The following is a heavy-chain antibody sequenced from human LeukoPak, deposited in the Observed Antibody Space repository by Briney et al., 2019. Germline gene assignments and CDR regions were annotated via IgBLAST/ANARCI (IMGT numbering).Heavy chain of an antibody. D-gene: IGHD3-10*01. CDR3: ARDGLLWFGEFPNWFDP. Sequence: GGSLRLSCAASGFTFSSYGMHWVRKSPGRGLEWVSFISFDGSNEFYADSLKGRFTISRDNSKNTLYLQMNSLRAEDTAVYYCARDGLLWFGEFPNWFDPWGQGTLVTVSS. CDR1: GFTFSSYG. J-gene: IGHJ5*02. CDR2: ISFDGSNE. V-gene: IGHV3-30*03.